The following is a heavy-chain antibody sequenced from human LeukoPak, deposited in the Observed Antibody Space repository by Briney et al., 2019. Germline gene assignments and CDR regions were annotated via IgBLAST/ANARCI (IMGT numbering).Heavy chain of an antibody. V-gene: IGHV5-51*01. CDR3: ARQEYCSGGSCYTWFDP. CDR1: GYSINNYW. D-gene: IGHD2-15*01. Sequence: GESLKISCKGSGYSINNYWIGWVRQMPGKGLEWMGIIYPADSDIRYSPSFQGQVTISADKSISTAYLQWSSLKASDTATYYCARQEYCSGGSCYTWFDPWGQGTLVIVSS. J-gene: IGHJ5*02. CDR2: IYPADSDI.